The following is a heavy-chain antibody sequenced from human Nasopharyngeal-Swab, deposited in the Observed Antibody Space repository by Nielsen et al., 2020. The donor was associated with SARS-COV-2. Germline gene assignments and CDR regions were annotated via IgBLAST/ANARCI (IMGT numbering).Heavy chain of an antibody. CDR3: ARGSGTYSDYFDY. Sequence: SETLSLTCAISGDSVSSNSAAWTWIRQSPSRGLDWLGRTYFRSKWLNDYAVSVKSRITINQDTSRNQFSLQLNSVTPEDTAIYYCARGSGTYSDYFDYWGQGTLVSVSS. V-gene: IGHV6-1*01. CDR1: GDSVSSNSAA. CDR2: TYFRSKWLN. D-gene: IGHD1-26*01. J-gene: IGHJ4*02.